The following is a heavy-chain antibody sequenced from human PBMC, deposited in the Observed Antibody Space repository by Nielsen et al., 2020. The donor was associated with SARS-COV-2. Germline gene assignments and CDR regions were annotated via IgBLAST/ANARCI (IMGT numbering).Heavy chain of an antibody. Sequence: GGSLRLSCAASGFTFSSYAMNWVRQAPGKGLEWVSAISGSSGGSTYYADSVKGRFTISRDNSKNTLYLQMNSLRAEDTAVYYCAKPDTPYSGSSNFDYWGQGTLVTVSS. V-gene: IGHV3-23*01. CDR1: GFTFSSYA. CDR3: AKPDTPYSGSSNFDY. J-gene: IGHJ4*02. CDR2: ISGSSGGST. D-gene: IGHD1-26*01.